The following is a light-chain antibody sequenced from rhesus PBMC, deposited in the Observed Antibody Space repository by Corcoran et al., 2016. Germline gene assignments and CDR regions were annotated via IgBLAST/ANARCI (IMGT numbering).Light chain of an antibody. CDR2: AAS. CDR3: QHYYDNPYS. V-gene: IGKV1S12*01. CDR1: QNIYSH. Sequence: DIQMIQSPSALSASVGDRVTISCRASQNIYSHLAWYQQKPGKAPKLLIYAASNLQTGIPSRFSGSGSGTDFTLTISSLQPEDSAAYYCQHYYDNPYSFGQGTKVEIK. J-gene: IGKJ2*01.